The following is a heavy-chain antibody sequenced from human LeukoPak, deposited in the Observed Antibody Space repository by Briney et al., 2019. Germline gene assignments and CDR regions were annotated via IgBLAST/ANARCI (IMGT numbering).Heavy chain of an antibody. CDR2: ISGSGGST. CDR3: AKVGILTGYYIPFFDY. Sequence: GGSLRLSCAASGFTFSSYAMSWVRQAPGKGLEWVSAISGSGGSTYYADSVKGRFTISRDNSKNTLYLQMNSLRAEDTAVYYCAKVGILTGYYIPFFDYWGQGTLVTVSS. J-gene: IGHJ4*02. V-gene: IGHV3-23*01. CDR1: GFTFSSYA. D-gene: IGHD3-9*01.